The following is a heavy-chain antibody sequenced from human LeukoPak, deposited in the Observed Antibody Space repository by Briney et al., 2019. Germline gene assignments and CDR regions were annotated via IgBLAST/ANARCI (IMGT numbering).Heavy chain of an antibody. CDR1: GGSISSYY. Sequence: SETLSLTCTVSGGSISSYYWSWIRQPPGKGLEWIGYIHYSGSTNYNPSLKSRVTISVDTSKNQFSLKLSSVTAADTAVYYCAGWRITYGDPRTNDAFDIWGQGTMVTVSS. CDR2: IHYSGST. V-gene: IGHV4-59*08. D-gene: IGHD4-17*01. CDR3: AGWRITYGDPRTNDAFDI. J-gene: IGHJ3*02.